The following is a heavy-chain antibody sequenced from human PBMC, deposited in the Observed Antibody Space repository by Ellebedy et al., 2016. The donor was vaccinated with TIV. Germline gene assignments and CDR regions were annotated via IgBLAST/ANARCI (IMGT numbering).Heavy chain of an antibody. CDR2: FNHSGST. V-gene: IGHV4-39*07. Sequence: MPSETLSLTCDVSGDSIISSKYYWTWICQPTGKGLEWIGEFNHSGSTNYNPSMNSRVTISVDTSKSWFSLRLSSVTAADTAVYYCTKALEYTRYFDLWGRGTLVTVSS. CDR3: TKALEYTRYFDL. CDR1: GDSIISSKYY. J-gene: IGHJ2*01. D-gene: IGHD6-6*01.